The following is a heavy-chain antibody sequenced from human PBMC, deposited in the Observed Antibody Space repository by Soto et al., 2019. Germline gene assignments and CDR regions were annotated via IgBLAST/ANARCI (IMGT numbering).Heavy chain of an antibody. J-gene: IGHJ4*02. D-gene: IGHD3-3*01. CDR2: FDPEDGET. Sequence: VKVSCKVSGYTLTELSMHWVRQAPGKGLEWMGGFDPEDGETIYAQKFQGRVTMTEDTSTDTAYMELSSLRSEDTAVYYFSTGIPSFAVVITFDYWGQGTLVTVSS. V-gene: IGHV1-24*01. CDR1: GYTLTELS. CDR3: STGIPSFAVVITFDY.